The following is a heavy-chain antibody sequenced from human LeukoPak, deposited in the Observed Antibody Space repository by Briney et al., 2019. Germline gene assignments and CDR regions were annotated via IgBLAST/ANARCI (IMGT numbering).Heavy chain of an antibody. D-gene: IGHD3-22*01. J-gene: IGHJ4*02. Sequence: ASVKVSCKASGYTFTGYYMHWVRQAPGQGLEWMGWINPNSGGTNYAQKFQGWVTMTRDTSISTAYMELSRLRSDDTAVYYCARSQASSGYYLSPADYWGQGTLVTVSS. CDR3: ARSQASSGYYLSPADY. CDR2: INPNSGGT. CDR1: GYTFTGYY. V-gene: IGHV1-2*04.